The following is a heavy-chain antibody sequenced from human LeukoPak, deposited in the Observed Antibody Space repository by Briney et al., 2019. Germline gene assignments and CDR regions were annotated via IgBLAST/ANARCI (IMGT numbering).Heavy chain of an antibody. Sequence: PGGSLRLSCAASGFTFSSKSMNWVRQAPGKGVEWGSYITGDSSITYYADFVKGRLTISRDNAKNSLYLQMNSLRDEDTAVYYCATGWYGDGGYWGQGILVTVSS. V-gene: IGHV3-48*02. CDR1: GFTFSSKS. CDR2: ITGDSSIT. CDR3: ATGWYGDGGY. J-gene: IGHJ4*02. D-gene: IGHD6-19*01.